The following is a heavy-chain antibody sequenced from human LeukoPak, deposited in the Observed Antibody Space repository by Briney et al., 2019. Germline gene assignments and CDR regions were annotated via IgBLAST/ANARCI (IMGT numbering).Heavy chain of an antibody. V-gene: IGHV4-38-2*01. D-gene: IGHD3-22*01. CDR2: IYHSGTP. Sequence: SETLSLTCAVSGYSISSGYYWGWIRQPPGEGLEWVGSIYHSGTPYYNPPLKSRVTISVDTSKNQLSLKLSSVTAADTAVYYCARNILPSPYYYDSSGSRYSFDYWGQGTLVTVSS. CDR1: GYSISSGYY. J-gene: IGHJ4*02. CDR3: ARNILPSPYYYDSSGSRYSFDY.